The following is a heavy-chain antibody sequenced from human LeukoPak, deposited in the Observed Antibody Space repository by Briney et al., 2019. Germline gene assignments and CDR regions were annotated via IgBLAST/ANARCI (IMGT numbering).Heavy chain of an antibody. CDR2: IYYTGSG. CDR1: GGSVSSYY. Sequence: SETLSLTCTVSGGSVSSYYWSWIRQPPGKGLEWIGYIYYTGSGNNSPSLKSRVTMSVDTSKNQFSLRLSSVTAADTAVYYCARLVVVGVIDYWGQGTLVTVSS. CDR3: ARLVVVGVIDY. J-gene: IGHJ4*02. V-gene: IGHV4-59*08. D-gene: IGHD2-2*01.